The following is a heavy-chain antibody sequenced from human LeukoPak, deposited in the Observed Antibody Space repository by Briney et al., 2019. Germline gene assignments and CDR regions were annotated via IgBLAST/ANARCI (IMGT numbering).Heavy chain of an antibody. Sequence: GRSLRLSCTASGFTFGDYAMSWFRQAPGKGLEWVGFIRSKAYGCTTEYAASVKDRFTISRDDSKSIAYLQMNSLKTEDTAVYYCTRDLNGHYGFAFDIWGQGTMVTVSS. D-gene: IGHD4-17*01. CDR1: GFTFGDYA. CDR3: TRDLNGHYGFAFDI. CDR2: IRSKAYGCTT. V-gene: IGHV3-49*03. J-gene: IGHJ3*02.